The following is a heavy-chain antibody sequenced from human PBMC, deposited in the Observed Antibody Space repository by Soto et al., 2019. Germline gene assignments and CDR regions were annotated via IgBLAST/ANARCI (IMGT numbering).Heavy chain of an antibody. V-gene: IGHV4-34*01. CDR1: GGSFSGYY. CDR3: ARGPYGSGSYYNGGFYGMDV. Sequence: SETLSLTCSVYGGSFSGYYWSWIRQPPGKGLEWIGEINHSGSTNYNPSLKSRVTISVDTSKNQFSLKLSSVTAADTAVYYCARGPYGSGSYYNGGFYGMDVWGQGTTVTVSS. J-gene: IGHJ6*02. D-gene: IGHD3-10*01. CDR2: INHSGST.